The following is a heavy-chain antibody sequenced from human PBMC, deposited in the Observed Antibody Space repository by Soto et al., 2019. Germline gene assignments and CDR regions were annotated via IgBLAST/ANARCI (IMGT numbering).Heavy chain of an antibody. CDR1: GYSFTSYW. CDR3: ARLGDSSSVDYYYYGMDV. D-gene: IGHD6-6*01. V-gene: IGHV5-10-1*01. J-gene: IGHJ6*02. CDR2: IDPSDSYT. Sequence: GESLKISCKGSGYSFTSYWISWVRQMPGKGLEWMGRIDPSDSYTNYSPSFQGHVTISADKSISTAYLQWSSLKASDTAMYYCARLGDSSSVDYYYYGMDVWGQGTTVTVSS.